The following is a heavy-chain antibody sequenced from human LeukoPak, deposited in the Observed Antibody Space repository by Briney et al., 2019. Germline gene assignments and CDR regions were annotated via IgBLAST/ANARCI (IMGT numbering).Heavy chain of an antibody. CDR3: ARGGLGSWTFDS. J-gene: IGHJ4*02. CDR1: GITFSSYG. Sequence: GGSLRLSCAASGITFSSYGMNWVRQAPGKGLEWVSYISGTGTTIYYADSVKGRFTISRDIAKYSLHLQMDSLRADDTAVYFCARGGLGSWTFDSWGQGTLVTVSS. CDR2: ISGTGTTI. D-gene: IGHD3-10*01. V-gene: IGHV3-48*04.